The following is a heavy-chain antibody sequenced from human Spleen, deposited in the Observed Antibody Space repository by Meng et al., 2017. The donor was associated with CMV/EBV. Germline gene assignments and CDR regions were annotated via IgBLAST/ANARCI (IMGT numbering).Heavy chain of an antibody. D-gene: IGHD1-26*01. CDR3: ARGIVGNWFDP. CDR1: GGSISSGDYY. Sequence: VQVQESGPGPVNPSQTLSLTCTVSGGSISSGDYYWSWIRQPPGKGLEWIGYIYYSGSTYYNPSLKSRVTISVDTSKNQFSLKLSSVTAADTAVYYCARGIVGNWFDPWGQGTLVTVSS. J-gene: IGHJ5*02. CDR2: IYYSGST. V-gene: IGHV4-30-4*08.